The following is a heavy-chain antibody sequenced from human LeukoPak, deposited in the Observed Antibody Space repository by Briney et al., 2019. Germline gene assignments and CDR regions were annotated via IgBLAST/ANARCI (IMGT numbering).Heavy chain of an antibody. V-gene: IGHV3-23*01. CDR3: AKVIGGVRNVFDI. Sequence: GGSLRLSCAASEFTFSSYVMSWVRQAPGKGLEWVSAISGSGGNTYYADSVKGRFTISRDNSKNTLYLQMNSLRAEDTAEYYCAKVIGGVRNVFDIWGQGTMVTVSS. D-gene: IGHD3-16*01. J-gene: IGHJ3*02. CDR2: ISGSGGNT. CDR1: EFTFSSYV.